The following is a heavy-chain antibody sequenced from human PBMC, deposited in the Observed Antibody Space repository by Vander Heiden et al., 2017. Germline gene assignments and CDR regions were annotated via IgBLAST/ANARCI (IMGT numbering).Heavy chain of an antibody. CDR3: ARGGSHTHTDGFSF. V-gene: IGHV3-33*01. CDR2: IWYDESKT. J-gene: IGHJ3*01. Sequence: QLVESGGGVVQPGTSLRLSCDASGFTLRSDGMHWVRQAPGKGLEWVAVIWYDESKTYYEDSVKGRFTISRDNFKDTLYLEMNSLRAEDSAVYWCARGGSHTHTDGFSFWGQGTMVSVS. D-gene: IGHD1-26*01. CDR1: GFTLRSDG.